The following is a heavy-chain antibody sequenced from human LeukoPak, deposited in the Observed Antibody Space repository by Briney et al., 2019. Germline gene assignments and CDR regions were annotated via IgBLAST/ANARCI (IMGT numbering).Heavy chain of an antibody. CDR3: ARSYCSSTSCYLAAFDI. CDR1: GGSISSYY. D-gene: IGHD2-2*01. V-gene: IGHV4-59*01. Sequence: SETLSLTCTVSGGSISSYYWSWIRQPPGKGLEWIGYIYYSGSTNYNPSLKSRVTISVDTSKNQLSLKLSSVTAADTAVYYCARSYCSSTSCYLAAFDIWGQGTMVTVSS. J-gene: IGHJ3*02. CDR2: IYYSGST.